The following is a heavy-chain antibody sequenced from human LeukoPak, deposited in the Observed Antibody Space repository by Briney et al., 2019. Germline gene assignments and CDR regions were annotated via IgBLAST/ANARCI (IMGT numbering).Heavy chain of an antibody. CDR3: ARHIGLTTRYFDC. CDR2: IYPGDSDT. V-gene: IGHV5-51*01. CDR1: GYTYTNYW. D-gene: IGHD4/OR15-4a*01. Sequence: GESLKISCKGSGYTYTNYWIAWVRQMPGKGLEWMGMIYPGDSDTRYSPSFQGHVTISADKSITTAYLQWSSLKASDTAMYYCARHIGLTTRYFDCWGQGTLVTVSS. J-gene: IGHJ4*02.